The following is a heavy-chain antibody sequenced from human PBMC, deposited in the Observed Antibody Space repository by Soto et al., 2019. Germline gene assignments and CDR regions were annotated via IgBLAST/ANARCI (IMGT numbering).Heavy chain of an antibody. V-gene: IGHV3-30*03. J-gene: IGHJ6*02. CDR1: APTVSNYG. D-gene: IGHD3-10*01. CDR3: ARDRYYGSGTYYNFYSGMDV. CDR2: ISYDGSEE. Sequence: TVGSLRLSCVGSAPTVSNYGMHWVRQAPVKVLEWVALISYDGSEEYYADSVKVRFTLSRDNSKNNIYLEMNGLRPEDTAVYYCARDRYYGSGTYYNFYSGMDVWGQGTTVTVSS.